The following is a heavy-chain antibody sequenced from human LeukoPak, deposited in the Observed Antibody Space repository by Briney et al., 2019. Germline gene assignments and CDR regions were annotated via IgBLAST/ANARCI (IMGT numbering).Heavy chain of an antibody. D-gene: IGHD3-3*02. J-gene: IGHJ2*01. Sequence: LRLSCAASGFIFSDYYMSWIRQPPGKGLEWIGSIYYSGSTYYNPSLKSRVTISVDTSKNQFSLKLSSVTAADTAVYYCARHLWSGPSSYWYFDLWGRGTLVTVSS. CDR3: ARHLWSGPSSYWYFDL. V-gene: IGHV4-38-2*01. CDR1: GFIFSDYY. CDR2: IYYSGST.